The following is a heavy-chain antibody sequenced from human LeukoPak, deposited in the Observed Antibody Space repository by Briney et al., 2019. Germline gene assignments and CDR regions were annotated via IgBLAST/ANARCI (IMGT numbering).Heavy chain of an antibody. J-gene: IGHJ3*02. CDR3: ARRRLNYYDSSGYLEIRAFDI. Sequence: GASVKVSCKASGYTFTSYEINWVRQATGQGLEWMGWMNPNSGNTGYAQKFQGRVTMTRNTSIGTAYMELSGLRSEDTAVYYCARRRLNYYDSSGYLEIRAFDIWGQGTMVTVSS. CDR1: GYTFTSYE. CDR2: MNPNSGNT. D-gene: IGHD3-22*01. V-gene: IGHV1-8*01.